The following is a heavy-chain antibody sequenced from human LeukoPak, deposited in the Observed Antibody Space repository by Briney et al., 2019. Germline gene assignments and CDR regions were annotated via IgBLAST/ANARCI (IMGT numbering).Heavy chain of an antibody. J-gene: IGHJ4*02. D-gene: IGHD1-26*01. CDR3: ASVGVGATFDY. Sequence: GGSLRLSCAASGFTFSSYEMNWVRQAPGKGLEWVSYISSSGSTIYYADSVKGRFTISRDNAKNSLYLQMNSLRAEDTAVYYCASVGVGATFDYWGQGTLVTVSS. V-gene: IGHV3-48*03. CDR2: ISSSGSTI. CDR1: GFTFSSYE.